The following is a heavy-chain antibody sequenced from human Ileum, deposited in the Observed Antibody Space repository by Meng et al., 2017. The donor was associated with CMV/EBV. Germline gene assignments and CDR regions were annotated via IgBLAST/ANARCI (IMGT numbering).Heavy chain of an antibody. J-gene: IGHJ4*02. Sequence: SETLSLTCTVSGGSITSNDFYWGWLRQPPGKGLEWIGNIYYSGSTYYNRSLKSRVVMSADTSRNQFSLKLSSVTAADTAVYYCARSPFNYFDSSGDPPDYWGQGTLVTVSS. CDR1: GGSITSNDFY. CDR3: ARSPFNYFDSSGDPPDY. CDR2: IYYSGST. D-gene: IGHD3-22*01. V-gene: IGHV4-39*07.